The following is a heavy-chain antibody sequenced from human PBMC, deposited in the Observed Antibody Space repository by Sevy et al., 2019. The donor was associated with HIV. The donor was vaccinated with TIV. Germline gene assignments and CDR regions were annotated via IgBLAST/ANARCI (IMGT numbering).Heavy chain of an antibody. CDR3: VGLFLSYRSGWSYFDY. Sequence: GGSLRLSCAISGFTVNDKYIIWVRQAPGKGLEWVSVIFSSGSTYYADSAKGRFTISRDNSKNTAYLQMNSVRAEDTAVYYCVGLFLSYRSGWSYFDYWGQGTLVTVSS. CDR1: GFTVNDKY. J-gene: IGHJ4*02. D-gene: IGHD6-19*01. V-gene: IGHV3-66*02. CDR2: IFSSGST.